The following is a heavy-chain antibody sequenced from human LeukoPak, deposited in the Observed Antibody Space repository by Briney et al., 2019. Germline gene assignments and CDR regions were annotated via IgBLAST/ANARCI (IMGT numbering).Heavy chain of an antibody. CDR1: GFTFRNYA. CDR3: ARDLTASYYGSGAFTN. V-gene: IGHV3-23*01. Sequence: GGSLRLSCAASGFTFRNYAMSWVRQAPGKGLEWVSTLSGNNGDTYNADSVKGRFTISRDNSKNTLYLQMNSLRAEDTAVYYCARDLTASYYGSGAFTNWGQGTLVTVSS. D-gene: IGHD3-10*01. J-gene: IGHJ4*02. CDR2: LSGNNGDT.